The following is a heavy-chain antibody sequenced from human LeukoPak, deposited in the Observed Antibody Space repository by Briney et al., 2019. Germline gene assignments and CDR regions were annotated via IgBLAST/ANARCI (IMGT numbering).Heavy chain of an antibody. CDR1: GDSVTNDVF. D-gene: IGHD3-9*01. Sequence: SETLSLTCTAYGDSVTNDVFWGGVRQPPGKELEWIGSFCLGRDTYYRPSLKSRVTISVDTSKNQFSLNMNSVTAADTAVYYCARLSFISGEIGGHFDRWGQGTLVTVSS. CDR2: FCLGRDT. CDR3: ARLSFISGEIGGHFDR. J-gene: IGHJ4*02. V-gene: IGHV4-38-2*02.